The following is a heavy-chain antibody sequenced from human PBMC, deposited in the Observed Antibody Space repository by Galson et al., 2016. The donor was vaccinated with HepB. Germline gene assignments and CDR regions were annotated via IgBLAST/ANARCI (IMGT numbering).Heavy chain of an antibody. CDR1: GYTFTSYY. J-gene: IGHJ6*03. V-gene: IGHV1-46*01. Sequence: SVKVSCKASGYTFTSYYMHWVRQAPGQGLQWMGIINPSGGSTSYAQKFQGRVTMTRDTSTSTVYMELSSLGYEDTAVYYCARESLPAPADDYNLSRYYYMDVWGKGTTVTVSS. D-gene: IGHD5-24*01. CDR3: ARESLPAPADDYNLSRYYYMDV. CDR2: INPSGGST.